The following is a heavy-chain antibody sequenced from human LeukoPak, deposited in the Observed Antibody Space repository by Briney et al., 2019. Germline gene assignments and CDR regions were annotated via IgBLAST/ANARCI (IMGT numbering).Heavy chain of an antibody. V-gene: IGHV4-59*01. Sequence: SETLSLTCTVSGGSISSYYWSWIRQPPGKGLEWIGYIYYSGSANYNPSLKSRVSISVDTSKNQFSLKLNSVTAADTAVYYCARGRTRQQWLASFDYWGQGTLVTVSS. CDR3: ARGRTRQQWLASFDY. CDR1: GGSISSYY. D-gene: IGHD6-19*01. J-gene: IGHJ4*02. CDR2: IYYSGSA.